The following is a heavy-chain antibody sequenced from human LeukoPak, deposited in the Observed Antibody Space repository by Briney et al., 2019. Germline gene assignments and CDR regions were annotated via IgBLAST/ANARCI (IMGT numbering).Heavy chain of an antibody. D-gene: IGHD6-19*01. CDR1: GGSINSNKW. Sequence: SETLSLTCAVSGGSINSNKWWSWVRQPPGRGLDWIGEIYHTGSTNYNPSLKSRVTMLVDTSKNQFSLKLSSVTAADTAVYYCARVPARGSGWYFDYWGQGTLVTVSS. V-gene: IGHV4-4*02. CDR2: IYHTGST. J-gene: IGHJ4*02. CDR3: ARVPARGSGWYFDY.